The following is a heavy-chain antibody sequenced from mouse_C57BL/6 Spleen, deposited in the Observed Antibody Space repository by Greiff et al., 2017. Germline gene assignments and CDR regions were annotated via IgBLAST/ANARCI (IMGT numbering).Heavy chain of an antibody. CDR3: ARSISLYAMDY. Sequence: DVKLVESGGGLVQPGGSLSLSCAASGFNFTDYYMSWVRQPPGKALEWLGFIRNKANGYTTEYSASVKGRFTISRDNSQSILYLQMNALRAEDSATYYCARSISLYAMDYWGQGTSVTVSS. CDR1: GFNFTDYY. CDR2: IRNKANGYTT. J-gene: IGHJ4*01. V-gene: IGHV7-3*01.